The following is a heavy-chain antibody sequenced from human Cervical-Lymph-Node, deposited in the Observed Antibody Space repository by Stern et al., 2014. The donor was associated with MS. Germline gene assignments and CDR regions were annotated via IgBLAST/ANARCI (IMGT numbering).Heavy chain of an antibody. Sequence: EVQLVESGAEVKKPGESLRISCKGSGYGFTDYWIGWVRQVPGRGLGWMGTIYPGASNTRDSPSFQGQVTIAADQPITTASLQGRSLKASDTAIYYCARKTGGFDRWGQGTLVTVSS. CDR2: IYPGASNT. J-gene: IGHJ4*02. D-gene: IGHD3-10*01. CDR3: ARKTGGFDR. V-gene: IGHV5-51*04. CDR1: GYGFTDYW.